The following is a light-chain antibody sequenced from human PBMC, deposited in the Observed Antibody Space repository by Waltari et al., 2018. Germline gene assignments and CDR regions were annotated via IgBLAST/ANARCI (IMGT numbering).Light chain of an antibody. CDR2: GAS. Sequence: EIVLTQSPGTLSLSPGERGTLSCRASQRVSRFLACYQQKPGQAPRLLIYGASTRATGIPDRFSGSGSGTDFSLTISRLEPEDFAVYYCQKYDRLPATFGQGTKVEIK. V-gene: IGKV3-20*01. CDR1: QRVSRF. CDR3: QKYDRLPAT. J-gene: IGKJ1*01.